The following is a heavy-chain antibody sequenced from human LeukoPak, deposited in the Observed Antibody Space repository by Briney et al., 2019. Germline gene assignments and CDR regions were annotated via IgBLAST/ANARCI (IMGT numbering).Heavy chain of an antibody. D-gene: IGHD3-9*01. Sequence: PGGSLRLSCAASGFTFDDYGMSWVRQAPGKWLDWVSGINWNGGSTGYADSVKGRFTISRDNAKNSLYLQMNSLRAEDTVLYYRPRAAYDILTGSQGWFDPWGQGTLVTVSS. CDR3: PRAAYDILTGSQGWFDP. J-gene: IGHJ5*02. V-gene: IGHV3-20*04. CDR2: INWNGGST. CDR1: GFTFDDYG.